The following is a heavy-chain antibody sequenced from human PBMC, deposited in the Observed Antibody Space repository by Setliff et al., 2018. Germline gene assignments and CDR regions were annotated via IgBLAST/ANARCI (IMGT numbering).Heavy chain of an antibody. CDR3: ARGEAGYYEAFDI. D-gene: IGHD3-9*01. Sequence: ASVKVSCKASGYTFTSYGFSWVRQAPGQGLEWMGWISVYNGKTKYAQKFQGRVTLTTETSANTAYMELRSLRSDDTAVYYCARGEAGYYEAFDIWGQGTMVTVSS. V-gene: IGHV1-18*01. CDR1: GYTFTSYG. CDR2: ISVYNGKT. J-gene: IGHJ3*02.